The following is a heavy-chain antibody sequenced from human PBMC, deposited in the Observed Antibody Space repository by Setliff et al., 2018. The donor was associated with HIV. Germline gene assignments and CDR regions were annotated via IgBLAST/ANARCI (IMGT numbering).Heavy chain of an antibody. D-gene: IGHD6-13*01. V-gene: IGHV4-39*01. Sequence: SETLSLTCDVSGDSISSSNYFWGWIRQPPGKGLEWIGSFHPSGSTSYNPSLRSRVTLSVDTSKNQFSLRLTSVTAADTAVYYCARAEQQLPYYYYYYGMDVWGQGTTVTVSS. CDR3: ARAEQQLPYYYYYYGMDV. CDR1: GDSISSSNYF. J-gene: IGHJ6*02. CDR2: FHPSGST.